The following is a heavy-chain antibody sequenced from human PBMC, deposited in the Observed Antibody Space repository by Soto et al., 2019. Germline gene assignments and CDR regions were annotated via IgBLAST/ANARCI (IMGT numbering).Heavy chain of an antibody. CDR2: IGTTGDT. CDR3: RRGRGEFAA. D-gene: IGHD2-21*01. V-gene: IGHV3-13*04. CDR1: GFTFCSYD. J-gene: IGHJ5*02. Sequence: GSPGLSCSASGFTFCSYDVHWVRQGTGKGLEWVSAIGTTGDTYYAGSVKGRFTISRENAKNSLYLQMNSLRAADTAVYYCRRGRGEFAAWGQGTPVTVSS.